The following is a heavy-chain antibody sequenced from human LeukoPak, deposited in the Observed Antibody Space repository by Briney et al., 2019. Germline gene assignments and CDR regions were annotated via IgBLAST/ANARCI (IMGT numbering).Heavy chain of an antibody. V-gene: IGHV3-23*01. CDR1: GFTFSGFA. J-gene: IGHJ4*02. CDR2: ITGSGGDT. Sequence: GGSLRLSCAASGFTFSGFAMAWVRQVPGKGLEWVSAITGSGGDTYHADSVKGRFTISRDNSRNTLSLQMNSLRAEDTAVYYCATLAHDYVWGSPDYWGQGTLVTVSS. D-gene: IGHD3-16*01. CDR3: ATLAHDYVWGSPDY.